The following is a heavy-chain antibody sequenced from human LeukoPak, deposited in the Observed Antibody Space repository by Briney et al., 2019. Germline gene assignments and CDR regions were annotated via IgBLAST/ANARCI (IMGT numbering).Heavy chain of an antibody. Sequence: IIPIFGTTNYAQKFQGRVTITTDESTSTGYMELRSLRSDDTAVYYCARGDSGYDYGFDNWGQGTLVXVS. V-gene: IGHV1-69*05. CDR2: IIPIFGTT. CDR3: ARGDSGYDYGFDN. J-gene: IGHJ4*02. D-gene: IGHD5-12*01.